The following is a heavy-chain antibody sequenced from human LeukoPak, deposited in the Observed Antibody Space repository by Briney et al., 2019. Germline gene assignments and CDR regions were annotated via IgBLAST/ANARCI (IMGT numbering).Heavy chain of an antibody. D-gene: IGHD6-19*01. CDR3: AKDIGGSGWYYYYYGMDV. CDR2: ISYDGSNK. V-gene: IGHV3-30*18. Sequence: QAGGSLRLSCAASGFTFNSYGMHWVRQAPGKGLEWVAVISYDGSNKYYADSVKGRFTISRDNSKNTLYLQMNSLRAEDTAVYYCAKDIGGSGWYYYYYGMDVWGQGTTVTVSS. CDR1: GFTFNSYG. J-gene: IGHJ6*02.